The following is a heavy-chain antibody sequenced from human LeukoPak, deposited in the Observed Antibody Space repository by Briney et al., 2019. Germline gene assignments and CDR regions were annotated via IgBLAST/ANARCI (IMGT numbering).Heavy chain of an antibody. Sequence: GGSLRLSCAASGFTFSSYSMSWVRQAPGKGLEWVSSISSSSSTTYYADSVKGRFTISRDNAKNPLYLQMNGQRAEDPAVYYCAVLPRDISSWYRNYWGQGTLVTVSS. V-gene: IGHV3-48*01. CDR2: ISSSSSTT. J-gene: IGHJ4*02. CDR3: AVLPRDISSWYRNY. D-gene: IGHD6-13*01. CDR1: GFTFSSYS.